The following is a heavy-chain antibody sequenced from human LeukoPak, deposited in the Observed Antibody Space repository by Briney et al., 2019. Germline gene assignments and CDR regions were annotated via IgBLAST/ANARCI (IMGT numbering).Heavy chain of an antibody. J-gene: IGHJ5*02. D-gene: IGHD3-10*01. CDR1: GGSISSYY. V-gene: IGHV4-59*01. CDR3: ARAGEVRGVIGWFGP. Sequence: PSETLSLTCTVSGGSISSYYWNWIRQPPGKGLEWSAYIYYTGSTNYNPSLKSRVTISVDTSKNQFSLKLSSVTAADTAVYYCARAGEVRGVIGWFGPWGQGTLVTVSS. CDR2: IYYTGST.